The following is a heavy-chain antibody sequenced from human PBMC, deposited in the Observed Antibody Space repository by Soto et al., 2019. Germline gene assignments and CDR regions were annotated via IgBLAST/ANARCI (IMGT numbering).Heavy chain of an antibody. J-gene: IGHJ4*02. V-gene: IGHV3-13*01. D-gene: IGHD6-13*01. CDR3: ARQYSSSWYGDYLDY. CDR2: IGTAGDT. Sequence: HPGGSLRLSFAASGFTFSSYDMHWVRQATGKGLEWVSAIGTAGDTYYPGSVKGRFTISRENAKNSLYLQMNSLRAEDTAVYYCARQYSSSWYGDYLDYWGQGTLVTVSS. CDR1: GFTFSSYD.